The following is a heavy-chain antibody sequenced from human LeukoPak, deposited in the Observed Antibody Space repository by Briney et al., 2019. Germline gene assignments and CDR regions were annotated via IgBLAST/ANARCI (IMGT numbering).Heavy chain of an antibody. V-gene: IGHV1-2*02. CDR2: INPNSGGT. CDR3: ARDSGDYPNWFDP. D-gene: IGHD4-17*01. J-gene: IGHJ5*02. Sequence: ASVKVSRKASGYTFTDYYIHWVRQAPGQGLEWMGWINPNSGGTNYAQKFLGRVTMTRDTSISTAYMALSRLTSDDTAVYYCARDSGDYPNWFDPWGQGTLVTVSS. CDR1: GYTFTDYY.